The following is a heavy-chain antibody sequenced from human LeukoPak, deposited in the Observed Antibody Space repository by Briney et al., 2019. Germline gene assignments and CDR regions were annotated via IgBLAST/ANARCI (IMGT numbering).Heavy chain of an antibody. CDR2: ISYTGST. Sequence: SETLSLTCTVSGDSVSSGSYYWRWIRQPPGKGLEWIGFISYTGSTNYNPSLKSRVTISVYTSKNQFSLRLRSVTAADTAVYYCVRGVLSRFFDWLYGGQGTLVTVSS. D-gene: IGHD3-9*01. CDR3: VRGVLSRFFDWLY. J-gene: IGHJ4*02. CDR1: GDSVSSGSYY. V-gene: IGHV4-61*01.